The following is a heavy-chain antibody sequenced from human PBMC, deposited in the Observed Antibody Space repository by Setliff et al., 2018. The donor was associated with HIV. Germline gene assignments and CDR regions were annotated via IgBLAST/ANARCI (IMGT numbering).Heavy chain of an antibody. J-gene: IGHJ6*03. V-gene: IGHV1-69*13. Sequence: SVKVSCKASGGTFSSYAISWVRQAPGQGLEWMGGIIPIFGAANYAQKFQGRVTITADESTSTAYMELSSLRSEETAVYYCARGGTPSYYYYYYMDVWGKGTTVTVSS. CDR2: IIPIFGAA. D-gene: IGHD2-15*01. CDR3: ARGGTPSYYYYYYMDV. CDR1: GGTFSSYA.